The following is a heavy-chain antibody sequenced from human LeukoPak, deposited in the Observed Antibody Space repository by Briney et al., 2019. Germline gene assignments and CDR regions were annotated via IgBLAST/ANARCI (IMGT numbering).Heavy chain of an antibody. D-gene: IGHD6-13*01. V-gene: IGHV3-30*18. CDR1: GFTFSSYG. CDR2: ISYDGSNK. Sequence: GGSLRLSCAASGFTFSSYGMHWVRQAPGKGLEWVAVISYDGSNKYYADSVKGRFTISRDNSKNTLYLQMSSLRAEDAAVYYCAKDKGYSSSWEGDAFDIWGQGTMVTVSS. J-gene: IGHJ3*02. CDR3: AKDKGYSSSWEGDAFDI.